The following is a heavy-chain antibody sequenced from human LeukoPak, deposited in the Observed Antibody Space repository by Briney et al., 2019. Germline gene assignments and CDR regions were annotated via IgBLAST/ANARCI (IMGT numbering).Heavy chain of an antibody. CDR3: AKVTVGATFAFDY. D-gene: IGHD1-26*01. CDR2: ISRNGGST. J-gene: IGHJ4*02. CDR1: GFTFSNFA. V-gene: IGHV3-23*01. Sequence: GGSLRVSCAASGFTFSNFAMSWVRQAPGKGLEWVSTISRNGGSTYYTDSVKGRFTISRDNSENILYLQMNSLRADDTAVYFCAKVTVGATFAFDYWGQGTLVTVSS.